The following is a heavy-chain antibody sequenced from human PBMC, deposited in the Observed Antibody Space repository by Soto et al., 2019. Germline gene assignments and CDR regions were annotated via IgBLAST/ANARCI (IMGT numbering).Heavy chain of an antibody. Sequence: QVQLQESGPGLVKPSETLSLTCTVSGGSVSSGSYYWSWLRQPPGKGLVWIGFIYYSGSTNYNPSLKSLVPIPVDTSKNLFSQKLIAGTAADTAVYYCARDRQLGLVGRNDAFDIWGQGTMVTVSS. CDR1: GGSVSSGSYY. J-gene: IGHJ3*02. CDR3: ARDRQLGLVGRNDAFDI. V-gene: IGHV4-61*01. D-gene: IGHD5-18*01. CDR2: IYYSGST.